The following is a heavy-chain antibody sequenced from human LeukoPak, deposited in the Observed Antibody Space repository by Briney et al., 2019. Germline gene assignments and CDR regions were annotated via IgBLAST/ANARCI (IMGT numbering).Heavy chain of an antibody. CDR2: ISAYNGNT. CDR1: GYTFTSYG. Sequence: GASVKVSCKASGYTFTSYGISWVRQAPGQGLEWMGWISAYNGNTNYAQKLQGRVTMTTDTSTSTAYMELRSLRSDDTAVYYCARDHSDFWSGYYFGFDPWGQGTLVTVSS. V-gene: IGHV1-18*01. CDR3: ARDHSDFWSGYYFGFDP. J-gene: IGHJ5*02. D-gene: IGHD3-3*01.